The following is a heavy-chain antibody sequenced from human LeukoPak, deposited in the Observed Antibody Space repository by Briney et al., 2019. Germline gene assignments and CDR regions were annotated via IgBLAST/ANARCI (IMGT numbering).Heavy chain of an antibody. D-gene: IGHD3-10*01. V-gene: IGHV1-69*13. CDR2: IIPIFGTA. J-gene: IGHJ4*02. CDR1: GGTFSSYA. Sequence: SVKVSCKASGGTFSSYAISWVRQAPGQGLEWMGGIIPIFGTANYAQKFQGRVTITADESTSTAYMELSSLRSEDTAVYYCASPANYGSGSYLSWGQGTLVTVSS. CDR3: ASPANYGSGSYLS.